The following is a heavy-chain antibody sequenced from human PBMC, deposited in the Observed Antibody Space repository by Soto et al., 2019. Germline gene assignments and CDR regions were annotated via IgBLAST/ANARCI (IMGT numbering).Heavy chain of an antibody. D-gene: IGHD3-10*02. CDR3: ARSLLFGEVVASDWFFEL. CDR2: IYPDDSHT. V-gene: IGHV5-51*01. CDR1: GYNFTTAW. J-gene: IGHJ2*01. Sequence: EVQLVQSGAEVKKPGDSLKISCKGSGYNFTTAWIAWVRQMPGKGLEWMGIIYPDDSHTTYSPSFQGRVTISADKSTTSAYLQWGSLRATDSAIYYCARSLLFGEVVASDWFFELWGRGTLVTVSS.